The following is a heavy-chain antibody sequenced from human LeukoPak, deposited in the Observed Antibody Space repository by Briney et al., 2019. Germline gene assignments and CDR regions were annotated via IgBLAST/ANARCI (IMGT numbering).Heavy chain of an antibody. CDR2: ISSGGAGI. V-gene: IGHV3-21*01. CDR1: GFTFSNCA. J-gene: IGHJ4*02. CDR3: ARDQGLLVVAGRFGY. Sequence: PGGSLRLSCAASGFTFSNCAMSWVRQAPGKGLQWVSGISSGGAGIYYADSVKGRFTISRDNAKNSLYLQMNSLRAEDTAVYYCARDQGLLVVAGRFGYWGQGTLVTVSS. D-gene: IGHD6-19*01.